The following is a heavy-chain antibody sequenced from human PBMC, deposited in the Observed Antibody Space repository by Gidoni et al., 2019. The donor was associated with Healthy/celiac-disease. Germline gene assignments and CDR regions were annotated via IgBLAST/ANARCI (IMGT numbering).Heavy chain of an antibody. CDR1: CRTISSYA. CDR3: ARAKGWNDDQTIFDY. V-gene: IGHV1-69*06. J-gene: IGHJ4*02. D-gene: IGHD1-1*01. Sequence: GLPLQHPFSPSCRTISSYASSWVRQAPGQGLEWMGGIIPIFGTAHYAQKLQGRVTITADKSTSTAYMELSSLRSENTAVCYCARAKGWNDDQTIFDYWGQGTLVTVSS. CDR2: IIPIFGTA.